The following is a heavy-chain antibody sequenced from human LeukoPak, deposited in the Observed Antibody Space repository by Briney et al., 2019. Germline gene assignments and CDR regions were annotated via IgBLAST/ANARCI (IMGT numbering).Heavy chain of an antibody. CDR1: GGSIGSSTYY. J-gene: IGHJ4*02. D-gene: IGHD3-3*01. Sequence: SETLSLTCNVSGGSIGSSTYYWGWIRQPPGKGLEWIGSIYYSGSTYYNTSLKSRVTISVDTSKNQFSLKMSSVTAADTAVYYCARDSHGGVLRFLEWTYYFDYWGQGTLVTVSS. CDR2: IYYSGST. CDR3: ARDSHGGVLRFLEWTYYFDY. V-gene: IGHV4-39*07.